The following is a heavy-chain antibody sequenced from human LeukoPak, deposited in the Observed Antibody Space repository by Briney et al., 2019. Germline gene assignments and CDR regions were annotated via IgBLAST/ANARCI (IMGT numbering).Heavy chain of an antibody. Sequence: HGESLKISCKASGYSFTNYWIAWVRQTPGKGLEWMGIIYPGDSDTRYSPSFQGQVTISADKSFSTAYLQWSSLKASDTAIYYCTRGMTSFDYWAQGTLVTVSS. J-gene: IGHJ4*02. CDR1: GYSFTNYW. D-gene: IGHD1-14*01. CDR2: IYPGDSDT. V-gene: IGHV5-51*01. CDR3: TRGMTSFDY.